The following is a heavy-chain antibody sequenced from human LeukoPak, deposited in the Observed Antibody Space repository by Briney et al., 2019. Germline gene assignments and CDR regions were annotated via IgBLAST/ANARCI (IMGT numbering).Heavy chain of an antibody. CDR1: GGSLSGFH. CDR2: ITHSGNT. J-gene: IGHJ6*03. CDR3: ARGNLVVVPAFNRAYSYMDG. Sequence: SETLSLTCALYGGSLSGFHWTWIRKPPGKGLERIGEITHSGNTNSNPSLKGRVTMSLETSRTQFYLKLSSVTAADAAVDYCARGNLVVVPAFNRAYSYMDGWGKATTVTVSS. D-gene: IGHD2-2*01. V-gene: IGHV4-34*01.